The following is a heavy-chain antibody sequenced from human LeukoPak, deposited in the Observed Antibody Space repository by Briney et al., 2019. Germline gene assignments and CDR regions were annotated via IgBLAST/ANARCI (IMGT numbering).Heavy chain of an antibody. CDR2: IIPIFGTA. Sequence: ETSVKVSCKASGGTFSSYAISWVRQAPGQGLEWMGGIIPIFGTANYAQKFQGRVTITADESTSTAYMELSSLRSEDTAVYYCASPWGSKGSFDYWGQGTLVTVSS. CDR3: ASPWGSKGSFDY. CDR1: GGTFSSYA. J-gene: IGHJ4*02. D-gene: IGHD2-15*01. V-gene: IGHV1-69*13.